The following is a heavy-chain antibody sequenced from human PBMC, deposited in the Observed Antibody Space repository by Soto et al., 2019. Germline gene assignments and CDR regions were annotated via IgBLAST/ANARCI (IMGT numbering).Heavy chain of an antibody. D-gene: IGHD4-4*01. CDR2: ISYDGGHK. CDR1: EFTFSSYA. CDR3: GRVKTDYSNPRGPFFFYGMDV. V-gene: IGHV3-30*09. J-gene: IGHJ6*02. Sequence: QVQLVESGGGVVHPERSLRLSSSASEFTFSSYAMHWVRQAPGKGLEWVAGISYDGGHKFYGDSVRGRLAISRDSSKTTVFLQMNSLRPEDTAAYYCGRVKTDYSNPRGPFFFYGMDVWGQGTTVTVSS.